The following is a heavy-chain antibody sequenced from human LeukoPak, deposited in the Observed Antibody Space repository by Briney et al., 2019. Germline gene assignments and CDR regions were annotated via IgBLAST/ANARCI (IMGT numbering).Heavy chain of an antibody. CDR2: ISGSGDGT. V-gene: IGHV3-23*01. D-gene: IGHD6-13*01. CDR3: AKGRYSSSWYVDY. J-gene: IGHJ4*02. CDR1: GFTFSNYW. Sequence: GGSLRLSCAASGFTFSNYWMSWVRQAPGKGLEWVSIISGSGDGTYYGDSVRGRFTISRDNSKNTLYLQMNSLRPEDTAVYYCAKGRYSSSWYVDYWGQGTLVTVSS.